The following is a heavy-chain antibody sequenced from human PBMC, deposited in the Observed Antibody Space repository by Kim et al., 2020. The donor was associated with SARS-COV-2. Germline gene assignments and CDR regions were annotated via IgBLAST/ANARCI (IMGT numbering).Heavy chain of an antibody. J-gene: IGHJ3*02. D-gene: IGHD2-2*02. V-gene: IGHV4-39*07. CDR3: AREPLHCSSTSCYKDAFDI. Sequence: SETLSLTCTVSGGSISSSSYYWGWIRQPPGKGLEWIGSIYYSGSTYYNPSLKSRVTISVDTSKNQFSLKLSSVTAADTAVYYCAREPLHCSSTSCYKDAFDIWGQGTMVTVSS. CDR1: GGSISSSSYY. CDR2: IYYSGST.